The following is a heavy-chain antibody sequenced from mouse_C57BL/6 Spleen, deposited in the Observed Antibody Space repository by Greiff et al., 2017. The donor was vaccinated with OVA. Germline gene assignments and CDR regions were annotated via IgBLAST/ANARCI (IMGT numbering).Heavy chain of an antibody. CDR1: GYTFPSYW. J-gene: IGHJ2*01. Sequence: QVQLQQPGAELVMPGASVKLSCKASGYTFPSYWMHWVKQRPGQGLEWIGEIDPSDSYTNYNQKFKGKSTLTVDKSASTAYMQLSSLTSEDSAVYYCARLGQDDHWGQGTTLTVSS. CDR3: ARLGQDDH. D-gene: IGHD3-3*01. V-gene: IGHV1-69*01. CDR2: IDPSDSYT.